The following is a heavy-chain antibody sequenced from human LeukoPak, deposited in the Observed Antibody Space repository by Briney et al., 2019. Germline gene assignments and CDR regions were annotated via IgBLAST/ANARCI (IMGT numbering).Heavy chain of an antibody. J-gene: IGHJ4*02. CDR2: INPNSGGT. CDR3: ARAIVDTAMVKTPLDY. D-gene: IGHD5-18*01. Sequence: GASVKVSCKASGYTFTSYDINWVRQAPGQGLEWMGWINPNSGGTNYAQKFQGRVTMTRDTSISTAYMELSRLRSDDTAVYYCARAIVDTAMVKTPLDYWGQGTLVTVSS. V-gene: IGHV1-2*02. CDR1: GYTFTSYD.